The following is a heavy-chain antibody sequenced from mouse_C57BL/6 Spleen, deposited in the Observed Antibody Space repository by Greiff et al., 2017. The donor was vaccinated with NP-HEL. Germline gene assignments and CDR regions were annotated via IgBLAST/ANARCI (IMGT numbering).Heavy chain of an antibody. J-gene: IGHJ4*01. CDR1: GFTFSDYG. CDR3: ARSGVSSSYYYAMDY. V-gene: IGHV5-17*01. CDR2: ISSGSSTI. Sequence: EVHLVESGGGLVKPGGSLKLSCAASGFTFSDYGMHWVRQAPEKGLEWVAYISSGSSTIYYADTVKGRFTISRDNAKNTLFLQMTSLRSEDTAMYYCARSGVSSSYYYAMDYWGQGTSVTVSS. D-gene: IGHD1-1*01.